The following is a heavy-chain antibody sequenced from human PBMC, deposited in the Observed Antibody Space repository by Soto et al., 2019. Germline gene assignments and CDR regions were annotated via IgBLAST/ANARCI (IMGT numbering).Heavy chain of an antibody. CDR1: GYTFTSYD. D-gene: IGHD2-15*01. J-gene: IGHJ4*02. Sequence: QVQLVQSGAEVKTPGASVKVSCKASGYTFTSYDINWVRQATGQGLEWMGWMNPNSGNTGYAQKCQGRVTMTRNTSISTAYMELSSLRSEDMAVYYCARRGFCSGGSCCSGEIDYWGQGTLVTVSS. CDR3: ARRGFCSGGSCCSGEIDY. CDR2: MNPNSGNT. V-gene: IGHV1-8*01.